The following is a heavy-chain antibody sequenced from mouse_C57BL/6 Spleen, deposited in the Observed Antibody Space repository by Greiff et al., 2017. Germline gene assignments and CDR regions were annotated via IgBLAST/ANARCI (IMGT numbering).Heavy chain of an antibody. Sequence: EVKLVESGGGLVKPGGSLKLSCAASGFTFSDYGMHWVRQAPEKGLEWVAYISSGSSTIYYADTVKGRFTISRDNAKNTLFLQMTSLRSEDTAMYYCALYSNYNAMDYWGQGTSVTVSS. CDR2: ISSGSSTI. D-gene: IGHD2-5*01. CDR1: GFTFSDYG. V-gene: IGHV5-17*01. J-gene: IGHJ4*01. CDR3: ALYSNYNAMDY.